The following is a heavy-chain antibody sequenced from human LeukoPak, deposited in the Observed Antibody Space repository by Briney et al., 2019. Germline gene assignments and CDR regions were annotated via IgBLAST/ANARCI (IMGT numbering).Heavy chain of an antibody. CDR1: GFTFSSYA. D-gene: IGHD2-2*01. CDR3: VPAPPHIVVVPAAEAGP. J-gene: IGHJ5*02. Sequence: GGSLRLSCAASGFTFSSYAMHWVRQAPGKGLEWVAVISYDGSNKYYADSVKGRFTISRDNSKNTLYLQMNSLRAEDTAVYYCVPAPPHIVVVPAAEAGPWGQGTLVTVSS. V-gene: IGHV3-30-3*01. CDR2: ISYDGSNK.